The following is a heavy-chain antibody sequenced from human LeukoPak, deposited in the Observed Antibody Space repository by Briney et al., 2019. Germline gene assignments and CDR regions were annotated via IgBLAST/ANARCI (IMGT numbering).Heavy chain of an antibody. CDR1: GYTFTTYG. CDR3: ARVEVRIWELLEADY. CDR2: ISAYNGNT. V-gene: IGHV1-18*01. J-gene: IGHJ4*02. D-gene: IGHD1-26*01. Sequence: GASVKVSCKASGYTFTTYGILWVRQAPGQGLEWMGWISAYNGNTNYAQKLQGRVTMTTDTSTSTAYMELRSLRSDDTAVYYCARVEVRIWELLEADYWGQGTLVTVSS.